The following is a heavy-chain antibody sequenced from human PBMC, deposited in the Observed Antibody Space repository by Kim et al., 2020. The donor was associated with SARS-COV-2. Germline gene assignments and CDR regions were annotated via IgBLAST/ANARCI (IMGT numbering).Heavy chain of an antibody. CDR2: INPNSGGT. J-gene: IGHJ6*02. Sequence: ASVKVSCKASGYTFTGYYMHWVRQAPGQGLEWMGWINPNSGGTNYAQKFQGRVTMTRDTSISTAYMELSRLRSDDTAVYYCARGGCSSTSCYSAYYYYGMDVWGQGTTVTVSS. CDR1: GYTFTGYY. V-gene: IGHV1-2*02. D-gene: IGHD2-2*01. CDR3: ARGGCSSTSCYSAYYYYGMDV.